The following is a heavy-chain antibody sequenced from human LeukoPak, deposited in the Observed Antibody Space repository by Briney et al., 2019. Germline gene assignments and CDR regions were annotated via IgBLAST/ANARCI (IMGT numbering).Heavy chain of an antibody. Sequence: SVKVSCKASGGTFSSYAISWVRQAPGQGLEWMGGIIPIFGTANYAQRFQGRVTITTDESTSTAYMELSSLRSEDTAVYYCARRGYCSSTSCSPENYYYMDVWGKGTTATVSS. V-gene: IGHV1-69*05. D-gene: IGHD2-2*01. CDR2: IIPIFGTA. CDR3: ARRGYCSSTSCSPENYYYMDV. CDR1: GGTFSSYA. J-gene: IGHJ6*03.